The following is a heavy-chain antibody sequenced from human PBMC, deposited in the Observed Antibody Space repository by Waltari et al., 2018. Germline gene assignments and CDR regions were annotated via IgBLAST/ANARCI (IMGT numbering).Heavy chain of an antibody. J-gene: IGHJ4*02. CDR1: GGSTSSSNYY. CDR3: ARRRAGSSSIDY. Sequence: QLQLQESGPGLVTPSETLSLTCTVSGGSTSSSNYYWGWIRQPPGKGLEWIGNIYYSGSTYYNPSLKSRLTISLDTSKNQFFLNLRSVTAADTAVYYCARRRAGSSSIDYWGQGTLVTVSS. V-gene: IGHV4-39*01. CDR2: IYYSGST. D-gene: IGHD6-6*01.